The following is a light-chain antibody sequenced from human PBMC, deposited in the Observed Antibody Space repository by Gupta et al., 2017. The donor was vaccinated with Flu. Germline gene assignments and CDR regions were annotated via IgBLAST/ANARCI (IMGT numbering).Light chain of an antibody. V-gene: IGLV3-21*02. J-gene: IGLJ3*02. CDR2: DDR. Sequence: SYVLTQPPSVSVAPGQTARITCGGNNIGSKSVHWYQQKPGQAPVLVVYDDRDRPSGIPERFSGSNSGNTATLTISRVEAGDEADYYCQVWDSSSDHRVFGGGTKLTV. CDR1: NIGSKS. CDR3: QVWDSSSDHRV.